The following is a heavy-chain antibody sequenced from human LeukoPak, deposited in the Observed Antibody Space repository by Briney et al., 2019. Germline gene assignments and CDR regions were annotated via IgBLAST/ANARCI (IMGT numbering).Heavy chain of an antibody. Sequence: SETLSLTCTVSGGSISSSSYYWGWIRQPPGKGLEWIGYIYHSGSTYYNPSLKSRVTISVDRSKNQFSLKLSSVTAADTAVYYCARGSSPNWFDPWGQGTLVTVSS. CDR1: GGSISSSSYY. J-gene: IGHJ5*02. CDR3: ARGSSPNWFDP. D-gene: IGHD2-2*01. CDR2: IYHSGST. V-gene: IGHV4-39*07.